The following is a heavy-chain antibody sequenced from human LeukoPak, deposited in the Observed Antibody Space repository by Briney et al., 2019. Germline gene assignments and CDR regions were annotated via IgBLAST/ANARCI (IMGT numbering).Heavy chain of an antibody. V-gene: IGHV4-59*01. CDR1: GGSICGYY. D-gene: IGHD3-22*01. Sequence: SETLSLTCTVSGGSICGYYWSWIRQPPGKGLEWIGYIYYSGSTNYNPSLKSRVTISVDTSKNQFSLKLSSVTAADTALYYCARENVYDSSGYYYGVWFDPWGQGTLVTVSS. CDR2: IYYSGST. J-gene: IGHJ5*02. CDR3: ARENVYDSSGYYYGVWFDP.